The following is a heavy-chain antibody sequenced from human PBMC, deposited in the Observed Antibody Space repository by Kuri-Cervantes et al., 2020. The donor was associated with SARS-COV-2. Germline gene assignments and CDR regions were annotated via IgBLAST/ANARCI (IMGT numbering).Heavy chain of an antibody. V-gene: IGHV3-73*01. CDR2: VRGKANNYAT. CDR3: AKDRGYCGGDCYPDAFDI. Sequence: GGSLRLSCAASGFTFSSYAMHWVRQAPGKGLEWVGRVRGKANNYATAYAASVKGRFTISRDDSKNMAYLQMNSLKTEDTAVYYCAKDRGYCGGDCYPDAFDIWGQGTMVTVSS. J-gene: IGHJ3*02. D-gene: IGHD2-21*01. CDR1: GFTFSSYA.